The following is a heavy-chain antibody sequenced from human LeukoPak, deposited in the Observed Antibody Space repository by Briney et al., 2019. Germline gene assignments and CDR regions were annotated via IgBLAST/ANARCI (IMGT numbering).Heavy chain of an antibody. J-gene: IGHJ5*02. V-gene: IGHV3-7*01. CDR2: INPAGSQK. CDR1: GFTLGTYW. CDR3: ARYSGSFPGWLDP. Sequence: GGSLRLSCAVSGFTLGTYWMSWVRQAPGKGLEWVANINPAGSQKNYVDSVKGRFTISRDNAENTVFLQMNSLRAEDTAVYYCARYSGSFPGWLDPWGPGTLVTVSS. D-gene: IGHD1-26*01.